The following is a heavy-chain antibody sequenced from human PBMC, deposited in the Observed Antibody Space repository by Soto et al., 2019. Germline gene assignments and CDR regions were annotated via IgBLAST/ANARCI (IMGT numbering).Heavy chain of an antibody. D-gene: IGHD3-9*01. Sequence: QVQLVESGGGVVQPGRSLRLSCAASGFTFSSYAMHWVRQAPGKGLEWVAVISYDGSNKYYADSVKGRFTISRDNSKDTLDLPMNSLRAEDTAVDYCAGDLRLRYFDWLFFYWGQGTLVTVSS. CDR1: GFTFSSYA. CDR2: ISYDGSNK. J-gene: IGHJ4*02. V-gene: IGHV3-30-3*01. CDR3: AGDLRLRYFDWLFFY.